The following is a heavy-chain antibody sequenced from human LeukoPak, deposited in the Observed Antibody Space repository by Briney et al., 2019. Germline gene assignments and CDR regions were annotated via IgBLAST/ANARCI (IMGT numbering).Heavy chain of an antibody. CDR2: IYPGDSDT. CDR1: GYSFTSYW. V-gene: IGHV5-51*01. D-gene: IGHD6-6*01. J-gene: IGHJ6*02. CDR3: ARVGSSSSVRHFAMAV. Sequence: GESLKISCKGSGYSFTSYWIGWVRQMPGKGLEWMGIIYPGDSDTRYSPSFQGQVTISADKSINTAYLQWNSLKASDTAMYYCARVGSSSSVRHFAMAVWGQGTTVTVSS.